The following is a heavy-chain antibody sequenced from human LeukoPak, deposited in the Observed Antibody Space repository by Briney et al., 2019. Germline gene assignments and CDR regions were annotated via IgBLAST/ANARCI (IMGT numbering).Heavy chain of an antibody. CDR3: ARALWFGERAFDY. D-gene: IGHD3-10*01. V-gene: IGHV4-59*12. Sequence: SETLSLTCTVSGGSISSYYWSWIRQPPGKGLEWIGYIYYSGSTNYNPSLKSRVTISVDTSKNQFSLKLSSVTAADTAVYYCARALWFGERAFDYWGQGTLVTVSS. J-gene: IGHJ4*02. CDR1: GGSISSYY. CDR2: IYYSGST.